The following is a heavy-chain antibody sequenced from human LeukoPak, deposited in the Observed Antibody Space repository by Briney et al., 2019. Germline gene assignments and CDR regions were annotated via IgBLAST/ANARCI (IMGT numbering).Heavy chain of an antibody. CDR2: ISGSGGTI. J-gene: IGHJ6*03. D-gene: IGHD3-10*01. V-gene: IGHV3-48*01. CDR1: GFTFSSYS. CDR3: ARFGGNYYYYYYMDV. Sequence: GGSLRLSCAASGFTFSSYSMNWVRQAPGKGLEWVSYISGSGGTIYYADSVKGRFTIFRDNAKNSLYLQMNSLRAEDTAVYYCARFGGNYYYYYYMDVWGKGTTVTVSS.